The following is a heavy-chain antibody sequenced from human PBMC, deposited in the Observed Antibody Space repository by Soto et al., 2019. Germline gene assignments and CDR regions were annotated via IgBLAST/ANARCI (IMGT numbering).Heavy chain of an antibody. CDR3: ARHLAYGDYGDAFDI. J-gene: IGHJ3*02. CDR1: GGSISSYY. Sequence: SETLSLTCTVSGGSISSYYWSWIRQPPGKGLECIGYIYYNGRADYNPSLKSRVTISVDASKNQFSLKLSSVTAADTAVYYCARHLAYGDYGDAFDIWGQGTMVTVSS. D-gene: IGHD4-17*01. CDR2: IYYNGRA. V-gene: IGHV4-59*08.